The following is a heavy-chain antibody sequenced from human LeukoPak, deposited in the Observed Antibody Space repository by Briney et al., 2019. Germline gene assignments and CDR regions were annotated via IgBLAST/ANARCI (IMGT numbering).Heavy chain of an antibody. J-gene: IGHJ4*02. V-gene: IGHV3-23*01. Sequence: PGGSLRLSCAASGFTFSSYAMSWVRQAPGKGLEWVSAISGSSGSTYYADSVKGRFTISRDNSKNTLYLQMNSLRAEDTAVYYCARQIAVAGDLAYFDYWGQGTLVTVSS. CDR3: ARQIAVAGDLAYFDY. CDR1: GFTFSSYA. CDR2: ISGSSGST. D-gene: IGHD6-19*01.